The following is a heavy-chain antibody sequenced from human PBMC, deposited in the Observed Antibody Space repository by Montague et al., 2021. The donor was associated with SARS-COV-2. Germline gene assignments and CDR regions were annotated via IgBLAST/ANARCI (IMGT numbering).Heavy chain of an antibody. CDR3: VRHPHYDGLNCPPDF. Sequence: SETLSLTCTVSGDSVSDENWSWIRKPQGKGPERVGDVLYNKGRNINSSLKSRVAISVDTSKNQFSLRLTSVTAADTASYYCVRHPHYDGLNCPPDFWGQGTLVTVSS. D-gene: IGHD3-16*01. CDR1: GDSVSDEN. CDR2: VLYNKGR. J-gene: IGHJ4*02. V-gene: IGHV4-59*08.